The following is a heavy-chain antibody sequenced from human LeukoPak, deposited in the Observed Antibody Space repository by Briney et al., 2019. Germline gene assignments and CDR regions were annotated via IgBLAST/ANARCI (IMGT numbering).Heavy chain of an antibody. D-gene: IGHD1-26*01. V-gene: IGHV4-34*01. CDR1: GGSFSGYY. Sequence: SGTLSLTCTVYGGSFSGYYWSWIRQPPGGGLEWIGEINHSGSINYNPSLKSRVTISVDTSKNQFSLKLSSVTAADTAVYYCARARSGKWGFDYWGQGTLVTVSS. J-gene: IGHJ4*02. CDR2: INHSGSI. CDR3: ARARSGKWGFDY.